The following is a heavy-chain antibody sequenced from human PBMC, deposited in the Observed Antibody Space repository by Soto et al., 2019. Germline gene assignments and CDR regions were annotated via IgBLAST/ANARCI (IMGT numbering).Heavy chain of an antibody. D-gene: IGHD6-13*01. V-gene: IGHV3-72*01. Sequence: EVQLVESGGDLVQPGGSLRLYCAASGFTFSDHYMDWVRQAPGKGLEWVGRIRNKANSYTTEYAASVKGRFTISRDDSLNSLYLQMNSLNTEDTAVYWCARVRSSSWGLDAFDMWGQGTMVTVSS. CDR3: ARVRSSSWGLDAFDM. J-gene: IGHJ3*02. CDR2: IRNKANSYTT. CDR1: GFTFSDHY.